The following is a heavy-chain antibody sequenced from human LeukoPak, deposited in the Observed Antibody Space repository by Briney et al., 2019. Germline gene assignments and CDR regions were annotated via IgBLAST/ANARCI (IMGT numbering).Heavy chain of an antibody. CDR1: GYTFTGYY. CDR3: AREGRGCSSTSCYLRSWTDV. CDR2: INPNSGGT. D-gene: IGHD2-2*01. J-gene: IGHJ6*04. V-gene: IGHV1-2*02. Sequence: ASVKVSCKASGYTFTGYYMHWVRQAPGQGLEWMGWINPNSGGTNYAQKFQGRVTMTRDTSISTAYMELSRLRSDDTAVYYCAREGRGCSSTSCYLRSWTDVWGKGTTVTISS.